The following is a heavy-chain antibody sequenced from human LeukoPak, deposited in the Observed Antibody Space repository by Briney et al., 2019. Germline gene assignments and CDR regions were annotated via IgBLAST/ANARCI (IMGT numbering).Heavy chain of an antibody. Sequence: SETLSLTCTVSGGSISGYYWSWIRQPPGKGLEWFGYIYYSGSTNYNPSLKSRVTMLVDTSKNQFSLKLSSVTAADTAVYYCARGGEYGSGSYYKYWGQGTLVTVSS. V-gene: IGHV4-59*12. CDR2: IYYSGST. D-gene: IGHD3-10*01. CDR1: GGSISGYY. J-gene: IGHJ4*02. CDR3: ARGGEYGSGSYYKY.